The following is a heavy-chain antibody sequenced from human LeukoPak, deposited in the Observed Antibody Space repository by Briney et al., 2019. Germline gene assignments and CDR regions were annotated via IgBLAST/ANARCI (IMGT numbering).Heavy chain of an antibody. J-gene: IGHJ6*03. CDR1: GITFSNYN. CDR3: ARDPYNGAYSEGYYYYYMDV. V-gene: IGHV3-21*01. D-gene: IGHD1-1*01. Sequence: PGGSLRLSCAAPGITFSNYNMNWVRQAPGKGLEWISAITSSSSYTFHADSVKGRFTISRDNAQNSLYLQMNSLRVEDTAIYYCARDPYNGAYSEGYYYYYMDVWGKGTTVTVSS. CDR2: ITSSSSYT.